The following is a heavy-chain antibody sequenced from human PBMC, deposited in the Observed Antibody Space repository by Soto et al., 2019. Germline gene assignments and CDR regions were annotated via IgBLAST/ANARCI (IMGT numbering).Heavy chain of an antibody. Sequence: ASVKVSCKASGYTFTGYYMHWVRQAPGQGLEWMGWINPNSGGTNYAQKFQGRVTMTSDTSISTAYMELSRLRSDDTAVYYCARLNPYASRGYFDYWGQGTLVTVYS. D-gene: IGHD3-22*01. CDR1: GYTFTGYY. J-gene: IGHJ4*02. V-gene: IGHV1-2*02. CDR2: INPNSGGT. CDR3: ARLNPYASRGYFDY.